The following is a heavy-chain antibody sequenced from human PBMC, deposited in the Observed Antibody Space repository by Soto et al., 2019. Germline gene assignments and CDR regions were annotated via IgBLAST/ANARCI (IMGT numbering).Heavy chain of an antibody. Sequence: QVQLQESGPGLVKPSGTLSLTCAVSGGSISSSYWWSWVRQPPGKGLEWIGEIYHSGSTNYNPSLRSRVTISVDKSKNQFSLKLSSVTAAGTAVYYCARRRITMIVVVFDAFDIWGQGTMVTVSS. CDR2: IYHSGST. J-gene: IGHJ3*02. CDR1: GGSISSSYW. V-gene: IGHV4-4*02. CDR3: ARRRITMIVVVFDAFDI. D-gene: IGHD3-22*01.